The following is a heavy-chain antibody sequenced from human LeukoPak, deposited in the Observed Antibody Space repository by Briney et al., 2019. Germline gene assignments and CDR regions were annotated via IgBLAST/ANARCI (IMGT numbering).Heavy chain of an antibody. V-gene: IGHV1-24*01. CDR1: GYTLTELS. Sequence: GASVKVSCKVSGYTLTELSMHWVRQAPGKGLEWMGGFDPEDGETIYAQKFQGRVTMTEDTSTDTAYMELSSLRSEDTAVYYCATAVLDIVVVPAARPFDYWGQGTLVTVSS. J-gene: IGHJ4*02. CDR2: FDPEDGET. CDR3: ATAVLDIVVVPAARPFDY. D-gene: IGHD2-2*03.